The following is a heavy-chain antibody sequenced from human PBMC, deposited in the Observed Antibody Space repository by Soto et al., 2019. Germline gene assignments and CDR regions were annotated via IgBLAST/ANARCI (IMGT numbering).Heavy chain of an antibody. D-gene: IGHD3-10*01. Sequence: SETLSLTCTVSGGSISSSSYYWGWIRQPPGKGLEWIGSIYYSGSTYYNPSLKSRVTIAVDTSRNQFSLKLSSVTAADTAVYYCARHAIFFDSGSYSFDYWGLGALVTVSS. CDR1: GGSISSSSYY. V-gene: IGHV4-39*01. CDR3: ARHAIFFDSGSYSFDY. J-gene: IGHJ4*02. CDR2: IYYSGST.